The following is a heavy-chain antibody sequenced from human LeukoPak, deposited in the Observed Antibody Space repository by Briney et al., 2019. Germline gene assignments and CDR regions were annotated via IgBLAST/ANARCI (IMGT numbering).Heavy chain of an antibody. CDR1: GGSISSYY. V-gene: IGHV4-59*01. D-gene: IGHD5-12*01. CDR2: IYYSGST. J-gene: IGHJ6*03. CDR3: ARRFSGGYPYYYYMDV. Sequence: SETLSLTCTVSGGSISSYYWSWIRQPPGKGLEWIGYIYYSGSTNYNPSLKSRVTISVDTSKNQFSLKLSSVTAADTAVYYCARRFSGGYPYYYYMDVWGKGTTVTVSS.